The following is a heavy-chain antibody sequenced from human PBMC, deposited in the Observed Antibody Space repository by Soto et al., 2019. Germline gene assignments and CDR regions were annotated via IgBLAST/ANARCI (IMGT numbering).Heavy chain of an antibody. CDR1: GYTFTSYG. CDR2: ISAYNGNT. J-gene: IGHJ4*02. CDR3: TRDRYDGGGHYAH. D-gene: IGHD3-22*01. Sequence: QVQLVQSGAEVKKPGASVKVSCKASGYTFTSYGISWVRQAPGQGLEWMGWISAYNGNTNYAQKLQGRVTMTTDTSTSTANVDLSSMRSDDTAVYYCTRDRYDGGGHYAHWGQGTLVTVSS. V-gene: IGHV1-18*01.